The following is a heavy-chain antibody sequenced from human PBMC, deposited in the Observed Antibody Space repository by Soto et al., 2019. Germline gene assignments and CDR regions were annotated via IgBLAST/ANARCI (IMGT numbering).Heavy chain of an antibody. V-gene: IGHV4-30-4*01. CDR1: GGSITTGDYY. D-gene: IGHD5-12*01. J-gene: IGHJ4*02. Sequence: SETLSLTCTVSGGSITTGDYYWSWIRQPPGKGLEWIGYIYYSGSTFYSPSLKSRITISLDTPKNQFSLRLGSVTAADTAVYYCASEDGYKRPYWGQGTQVTVPQ. CDR2: IYYSGST. CDR3: ASEDGYKRPY.